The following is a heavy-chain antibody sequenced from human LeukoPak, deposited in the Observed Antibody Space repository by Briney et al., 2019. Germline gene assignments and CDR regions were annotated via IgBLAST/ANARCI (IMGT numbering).Heavy chain of an antibody. Sequence: ASVKVSCKTSGYTFTDYYIHWARPAPGQGLAWMGWINPESGGTSYAQHFQGRVTMTRDTSISTAYMDLSRLKSDDTAVYYCARDRSRGYSYGLESLYWGQGTLVTVSS. V-gene: IGHV1-2*02. D-gene: IGHD5-18*01. CDR2: INPESGGT. CDR3: ARDRSRGYSYGLESLY. CDR1: GYTFTDYY. J-gene: IGHJ4*02.